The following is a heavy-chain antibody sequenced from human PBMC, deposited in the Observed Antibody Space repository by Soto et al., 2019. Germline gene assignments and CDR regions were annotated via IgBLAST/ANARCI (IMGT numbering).Heavy chain of an antibody. CDR3: ARGLAYCGGDCYSNI. CDR2: IIPIFGTA. J-gene: IGHJ3*02. D-gene: IGHD2-21*02. Sequence: SVKVSCKASGGTFSSYAISWVRQAPGQGLEWMGGIIPIFGTANYAQKFQGKVTITADESKSTAYMELSSLRSEDTAGFFFARGLAYCGGDCYSNIWGQGTMVTVSS. V-gene: IGHV1-69*13. CDR1: GGTFSSYA.